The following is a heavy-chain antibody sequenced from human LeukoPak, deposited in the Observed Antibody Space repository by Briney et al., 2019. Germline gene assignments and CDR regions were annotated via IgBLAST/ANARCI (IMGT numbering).Heavy chain of an antibody. CDR2: ISYDGSKK. D-gene: IGHD2-2*01. J-gene: IGHJ3*02. Sequence: PGGSLRLSCAASGFTFSSYGMHWVRQAPGTGLEWVAVISYDGSKKHYADSVKGRFTIPRDNSRNTLYLQMNSLRAEDTAVYYCAKVGEDIVVVPADNDAFDIWGQGTMVTVTS. CDR1: GFTFSSYG. CDR3: AKVGEDIVVVPADNDAFDI. V-gene: IGHV3-30*18.